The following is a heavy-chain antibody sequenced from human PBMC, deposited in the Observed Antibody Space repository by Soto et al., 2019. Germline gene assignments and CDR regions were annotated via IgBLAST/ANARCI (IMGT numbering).Heavy chain of an antibody. Sequence: QVQLVQSGAEVKKPGSSVKVSCKASGGTVSSYAISWVRQAPGQGLEWMGGIITIFGTANYAQKSQGRVTMTADESPSTGSRELSSVRSEDTAVYYCARGQYNMNGGGDYYVMDVWRQGTTVTVSS. CDR3: ARGQYNMNGGGDYYVMDV. D-gene: IGHD1-20*01. CDR1: GGTVSSYA. CDR2: IITIFGTA. V-gene: IGHV1-69*01. J-gene: IGHJ6*02.